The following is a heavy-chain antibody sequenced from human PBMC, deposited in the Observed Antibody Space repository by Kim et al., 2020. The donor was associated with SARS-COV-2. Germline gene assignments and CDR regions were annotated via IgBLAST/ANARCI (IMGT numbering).Heavy chain of an antibody. V-gene: IGHV4-39*07. D-gene: IGHD3-22*01. CDR3: ARKLYYYDSSGSNWFDP. J-gene: IGHJ5*02. Sequence: RKSRVTISVDTSKNQFSLKLNSVTAADTAVYFCARKLYYYDSSGSNWFDPWGQGTLVTVSS.